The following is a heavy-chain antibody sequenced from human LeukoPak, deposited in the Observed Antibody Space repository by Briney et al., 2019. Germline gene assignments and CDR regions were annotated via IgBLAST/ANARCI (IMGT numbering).Heavy chain of an antibody. J-gene: IGHJ4*02. D-gene: IGHD6-19*01. Sequence: SETLSLTCTVSGGSISSYYWSWIRQPPGKGLEWIGYIYYSGSTNYNPSLKSRVTISVDTSKNQFSLKLSSMTAADTAVYYCASQQWLVTSFDCWGQGTLVTVSS. CDR3: ASQQWLVTSFDC. V-gene: IGHV4-59*01. CDR1: GGSISSYY. CDR2: IYYSGST.